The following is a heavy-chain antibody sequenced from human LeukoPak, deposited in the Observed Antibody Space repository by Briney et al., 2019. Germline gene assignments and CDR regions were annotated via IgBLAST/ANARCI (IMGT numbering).Heavy chain of an antibody. CDR2: IKSKTDGGTT. D-gene: IGHD4-11*01. CDR3: TTAPTVTTRD. V-gene: IGHV3-15*01. J-gene: IGHJ4*02. Sequence: PGGSLRLSCAASGFTFSSYAMSWVRQAPGKGLEWVGRIKSKTDGGTTDYAAPVKGRFTISRDDSKNTLYLQMNSLKTEDTAVYSGTTAPTVTTRDWAQETLVT. CDR1: GFTFSSYA.